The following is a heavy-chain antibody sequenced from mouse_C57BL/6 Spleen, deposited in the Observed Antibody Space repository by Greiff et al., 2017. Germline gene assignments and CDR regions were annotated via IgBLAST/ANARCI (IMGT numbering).Heavy chain of an antibody. CDR1: GFTFSSYG. D-gene: IGHD1-1*01. J-gene: IGHJ1*03. Sequence: EVKLVESGGDLVKPGGSLKLSCAASGFTFSSYGLSWVRQTPDKRLEWVATISSGGSYTYYPDSVQGRFTISRDNAKNTLYLQMSSLKSEDTAMYYCARHGGTTVVPPYWYFDVWGTGTTVTVSS. V-gene: IGHV5-6*02. CDR3: ARHGGTTVVPPYWYFDV. CDR2: ISSGGSYT.